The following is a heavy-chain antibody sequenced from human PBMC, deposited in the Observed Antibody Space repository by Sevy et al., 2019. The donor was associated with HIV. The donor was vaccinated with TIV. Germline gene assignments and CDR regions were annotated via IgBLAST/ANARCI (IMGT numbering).Heavy chain of an antibody. J-gene: IGHJ4*02. D-gene: IGHD1-1*01. V-gene: IGHV3-49*04. Sequence: GGSLRLSCTTSGFTFGAYAMNWVRQAPGKGLEWVAFFKSKGDGGTVDHAASVKGRFTISRDDSKGIAYLQMNDLTTEDTGVYYCTRWKGLQSIFDYWGQGALVTVSS. CDR1: GFTFGAYA. CDR3: TRWKGLQSIFDY. CDR2: FKSKGDGGTV.